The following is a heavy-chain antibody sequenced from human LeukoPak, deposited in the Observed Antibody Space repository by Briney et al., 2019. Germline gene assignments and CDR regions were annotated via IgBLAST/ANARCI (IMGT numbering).Heavy chain of an antibody. D-gene: IGHD5-12*01. V-gene: IGHV4-39*07. CDR1: GGSISSSSYY. CDR3: ARGGYDPTYYYYSYMDV. CDR2: IYYSGST. Sequence: PSETLSLTCTVSGGSISSSSYYWGWIRQPPGKGLEWIGSIYYSGSTYCNPSLKSRVTISVDTSKNQFSLNLSSVTAADTAVYYCARGGYDPTYYYYSYMDVWGKGTTVTISS. J-gene: IGHJ6*03.